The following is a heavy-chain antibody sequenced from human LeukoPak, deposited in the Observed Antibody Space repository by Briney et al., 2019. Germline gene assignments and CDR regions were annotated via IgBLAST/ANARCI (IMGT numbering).Heavy chain of an antibody. CDR3: AREGTMIVVVITNNLIFGY. D-gene: IGHD3-22*01. Sequence: GASVKVSCKASGYTFTGYYMHWVRQAPGQGLEWMGRIIPILGIANYAQKFQGRVTITADKSTSTAYMELSSLRSEDTAVYYCAREGTMIVVVITNNLIFGYWGQGTLVTVSS. V-gene: IGHV1-69*04. CDR1: GYTFTGYY. J-gene: IGHJ4*02. CDR2: IIPILGIA.